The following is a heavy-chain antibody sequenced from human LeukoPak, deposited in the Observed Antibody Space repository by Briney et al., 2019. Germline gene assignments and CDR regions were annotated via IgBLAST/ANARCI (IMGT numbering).Heavy chain of an antibody. CDR2: IKQDVSEK. CDR1: GFTFRSYW. V-gene: IGHV3-7*01. J-gene: IGHJ4*02. D-gene: IGHD7-27*01. CDR3: AREIPGDRAFDY. Sequence: GGSLRLSCAASGFTFRSYWMSWVRQAPGKGLEWVANIKQDVSEKYYVDSVKGRFTISRDNAKNSLYLQMNSLRAEDTAVYYCAREIPGDRAFDYWGQGTLVTVSS.